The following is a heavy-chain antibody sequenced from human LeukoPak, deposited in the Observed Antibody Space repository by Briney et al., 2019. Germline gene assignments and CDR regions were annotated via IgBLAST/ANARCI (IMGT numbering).Heavy chain of an antibody. CDR1: GGPISSYY. V-gene: IGHV4-59*01. CDR2: IYYSGST. Sequence: SETLSLTCTVSGGPISSYYWSWIRQPPGKGLEWIGYIYYSGSTNYNPSLKSRVTISVDTSKNQFSLKLSSVTAADTAVYYCARVIQRNGVLDAFDIWGQGTMVTVSS. J-gene: IGHJ3*02. D-gene: IGHD5-18*01. CDR3: ARVIQRNGVLDAFDI.